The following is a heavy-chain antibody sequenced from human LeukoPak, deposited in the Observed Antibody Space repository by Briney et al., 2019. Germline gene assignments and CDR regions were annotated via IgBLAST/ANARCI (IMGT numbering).Heavy chain of an antibody. J-gene: IGHJ4*02. CDR2: IDTDGKTT. CDR1: GFTFNTYV. CDR3: VRDKDGYNF. D-gene: IGHD5-24*01. Sequence: PGGSLRLSCAASGFTFNTYVMHWVRHAPGKGLVWVARIDTDGKTTTYADSVKGRFTISRDNAKNMLYVQMNSLRAEYTAVYYCVRDKDGYNFWGQGTLVSVSS. V-gene: IGHV3-74*01.